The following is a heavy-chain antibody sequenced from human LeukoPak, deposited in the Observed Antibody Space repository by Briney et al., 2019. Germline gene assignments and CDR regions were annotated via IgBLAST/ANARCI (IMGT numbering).Heavy chain of an antibody. CDR1: GFSFNTYA. J-gene: IGHJ4*02. D-gene: IGHD1-26*01. CDR2: VTNDGSST. CDR3: ARDSKATSSFDY. V-gene: IGHV3-23*01. Sequence: PGGSLRLSCAASGFSFNTYAMSWVRQTPGKGLEWVATVTNDGSSTYYADSVKGRFTISRDNSKNMLYLQMNSLRAEDTAVYYCARDSKATSSFDYWGQGTLVTVSS.